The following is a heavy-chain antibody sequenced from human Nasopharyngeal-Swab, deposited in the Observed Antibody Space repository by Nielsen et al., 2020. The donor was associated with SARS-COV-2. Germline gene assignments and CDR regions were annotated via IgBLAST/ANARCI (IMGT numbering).Heavy chain of an antibody. V-gene: IGHV5-10-1*01. CDR2: IDPSDSYT. CDR3: ARSDTAMGVGH. J-gene: IGHJ5*02. Sequence: ERQRPGKGLEWMGRIDPSDSYTNYSPSFQGHVTISADKSISTAYLQWSSLKASDTAMYYCARSDTAMGVGHWGQGTLVTVSS. D-gene: IGHD5-18*01.